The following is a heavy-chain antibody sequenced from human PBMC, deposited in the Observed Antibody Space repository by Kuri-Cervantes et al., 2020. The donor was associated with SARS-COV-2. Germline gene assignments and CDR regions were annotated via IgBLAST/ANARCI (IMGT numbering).Heavy chain of an antibody. Sequence: LRLSCTVSGGSISSGDYYWSWIRQPPGKGLEWIGYIYYSGSTYYNPSLKSRVTISVDTSKNQFSLELSSVTAADTAVYYCARGLMGYCTGGACPTRIDHWGQGTLVTVSS. CDR1: GGSISSGDYY. V-gene: IGHV4-30-4*01. D-gene: IGHD2-8*02. CDR2: IYYSGST. J-gene: IGHJ5*02. CDR3: ARGLMGYCTGGACPTRIDH.